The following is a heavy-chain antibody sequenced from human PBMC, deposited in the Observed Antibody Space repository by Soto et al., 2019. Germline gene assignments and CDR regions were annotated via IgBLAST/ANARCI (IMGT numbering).Heavy chain of an antibody. CDR1: GGTFSSYT. Sequence: QVQLVQSGAEVKKPGSSVKVSCKASGGTFSSYTISWVRQAPGQGLEWMGRIIPILGIANYAQKFQGRVTITADKSTSXXYXEXXSLRSEDTAVYYCASGYSGYDFSEMGGSCYRAVCAWGQGTLVTVSS. CDR3: ASGYSGYDFSEMGGSCYRAVCA. J-gene: IGHJ5*02. D-gene: IGHD5-12*01. V-gene: IGHV1-69*02. CDR2: IIPILGIA.